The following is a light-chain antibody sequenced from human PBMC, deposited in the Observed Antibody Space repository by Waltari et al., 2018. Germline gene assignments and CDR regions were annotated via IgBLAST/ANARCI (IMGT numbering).Light chain of an antibody. J-gene: IGLJ2*01. CDR1: NNGSKS. CDR3: LVWHSTTDHHGV. CDR2: DDS. V-gene: IGLV3-21*04. Sequence: SYVVTQSPSVSVATGETARITFGGGNNGSKSVHWYQQRPGQAPVLVISDDSDRPSGSPERFSGSNSGNTATLTISWVEADDEADYYCLVWHSTTDHHGVFGGGTKLTVL.